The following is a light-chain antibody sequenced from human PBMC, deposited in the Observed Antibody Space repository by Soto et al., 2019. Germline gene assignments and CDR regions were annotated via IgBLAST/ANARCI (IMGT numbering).Light chain of an antibody. J-gene: IGKJ4*01. CDR1: QSVSSGY. CDR2: GAS. V-gene: IGKV3-20*01. CDR3: QQYVTSPLT. Sequence: EIVLTQAPATLSLSPGERATLSCRASQSVSSGYLAWYQQKPGQAPRLLIYGASSRATGIPDRFSGSGSGTDFTLTISGLEPEDFAVYYCQQYVTSPLTFGGGTKADIK.